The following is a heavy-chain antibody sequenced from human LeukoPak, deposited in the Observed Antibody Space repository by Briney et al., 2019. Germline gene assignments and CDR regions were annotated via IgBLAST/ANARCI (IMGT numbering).Heavy chain of an antibody. CDR2: ISSSSTI. CDR3: ARVALHK. J-gene: IGHJ4*02. Sequence: GGSLRLSCAASGFTFSDYYMSWIRQAPGKGLEWVSYISSSSTIYYADSVKGRFTISRDNAKNSLYLQMNSLRDEDTAVYYCARVALHKWGQGTLVTVSS. CDR1: GFTFSDYY. V-gene: IGHV3-69-1*01.